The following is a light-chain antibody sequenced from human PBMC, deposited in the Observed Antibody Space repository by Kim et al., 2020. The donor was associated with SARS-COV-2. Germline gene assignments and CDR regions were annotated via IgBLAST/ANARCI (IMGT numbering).Light chain of an antibody. CDR1: SSNMGNNH. CDR2: DNN. V-gene: IGLV1-51*01. CDR3: GTWDNSLINCV. J-gene: IGLJ1*01. Sequence: GDKVPITCLGSSSNMGNNHVYWYQQLPRRDPQLLIYDNNKRPSGIPDRFSGSKSGTSATLGITDLQTGDEADYYCGTWDNSLINCVFGTGTKVTVL.